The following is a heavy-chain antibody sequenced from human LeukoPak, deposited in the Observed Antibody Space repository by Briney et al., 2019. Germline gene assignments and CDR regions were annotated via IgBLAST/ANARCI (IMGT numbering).Heavy chain of an antibody. CDR3: AHRREHSDYVWGTGFDY. V-gene: IGHV2-5*01. J-gene: IGHJ4*02. Sequence: SGPTLVNPTQTLTLTCTFSGFSLRTRGVGVGWIRQPPGKALEWLALIYGNDDKRHNPSLKGRLTITKGTSKNQMVLTMTNVDPVDTATYYCAHRREHSDYVWGTGFDYWGQGTLVTVSS. CDR1: GFSLRTRGVG. CDR2: IYGNDDK. D-gene: IGHD3-16*01.